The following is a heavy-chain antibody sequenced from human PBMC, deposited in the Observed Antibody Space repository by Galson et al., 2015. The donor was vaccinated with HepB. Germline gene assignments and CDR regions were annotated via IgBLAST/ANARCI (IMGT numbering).Heavy chain of an antibody. Sequence: SVKVSCKVSGYTLTELSMHWVRQAPGKGLEWMGGFDPEDGETIYAQKFQGRVTMTEDTSTDTAYMELSSLRSEDTAVYYCATGEQLAHYYYYGMDVWGQGTTVTVSS. V-gene: IGHV1-24*01. CDR1: GYTLTELS. CDR2: FDPEDGET. CDR3: ATGEQLAHYYYYGMDV. D-gene: IGHD6-6*01. J-gene: IGHJ6*02.